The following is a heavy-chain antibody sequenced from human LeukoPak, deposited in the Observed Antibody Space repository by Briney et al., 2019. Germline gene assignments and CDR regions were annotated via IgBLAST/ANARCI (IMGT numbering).Heavy chain of an antibody. CDR2: IVVGSGNT. Sequence: GASVKVSCKASGFTFTTSAVQWVRQARGQRLEWIGRIVVGSGNTDHAQKFQGRLTITRDISTSTAYMELSSLTSDDTAVYYCARLLEGNYFDYWGQGTLVTVSS. J-gene: IGHJ4*02. CDR1: GFTFTTSA. CDR3: ARLLEGNYFDY. V-gene: IGHV1-58*01. D-gene: IGHD1-1*01.